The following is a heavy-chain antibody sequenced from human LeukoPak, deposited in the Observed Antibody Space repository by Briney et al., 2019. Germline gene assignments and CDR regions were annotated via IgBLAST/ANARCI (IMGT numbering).Heavy chain of an antibody. J-gene: IGHJ5*02. Sequence: ASVKVSCKASGYTFTSYDTNWVRQATGQGLEWMGWINPNSGNTGYAQKFQGRATMTRNTSMSTAYMELSSLRSEDTAVYYCARVHPNERGLLWFGDHGYWFDPWGQGTLVTVSS. CDR1: GYTFTSYD. D-gene: IGHD3-10*01. V-gene: IGHV1-8*01. CDR3: ARVHPNERGLLWFGDHGYWFDP. CDR2: INPNSGNT.